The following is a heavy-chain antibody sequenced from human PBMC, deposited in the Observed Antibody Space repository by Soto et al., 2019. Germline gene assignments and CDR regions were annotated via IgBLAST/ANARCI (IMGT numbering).Heavy chain of an antibody. CDR2: IYYSGST. Sequence: SETLSLTCTVSAGSISSGDYYWSGIRQPPGKGLEWIGYIYYSGSTYYNPSLKSRVTISVDTSKNQFSLKLSSVTAADTAVYYCARGGEGYYYYYGMDVWGQGTTVTVSS. D-gene: IGHD3-10*01. CDR1: AGSISSGDYY. J-gene: IGHJ6*02. V-gene: IGHV4-30-4*01. CDR3: ARGGEGYYYYYGMDV.